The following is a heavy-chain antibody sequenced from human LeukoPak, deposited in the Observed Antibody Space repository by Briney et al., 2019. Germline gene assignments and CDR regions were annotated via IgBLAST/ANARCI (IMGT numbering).Heavy chain of an antibody. CDR2: IKHDGNWK. V-gene: IGHV3-7*01. CDR1: GSNFGNYY. J-gene: IGHJ4*02. D-gene: IGHD4-17*01. CDR3: ARAGGSTVSHSDY. Sequence: GGSLRLSCAASGSNFGNYYVSWVRQAPGKGLEWVANIKHDGNWKFYADSVKGRFTISKDNAKNSLYLQMNSLRAEDTAVYYCARAGGSTVSHSDYWGQGTLVTVSS.